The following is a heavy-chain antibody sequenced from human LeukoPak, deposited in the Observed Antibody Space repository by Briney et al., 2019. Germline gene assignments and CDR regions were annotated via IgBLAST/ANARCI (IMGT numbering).Heavy chain of an antibody. J-gene: IGHJ4*02. Sequence: PSETLPLTCAVYGGSFSGYYWSWIRQPPGKGLEWIGEINHSGSTNYNPSLKSRVTISVDTSKNQFSLKLSSVTAADTAVYYCARGGFGYTVRGVIRCGRAYYFDYWGQGTLVTVSS. CDR2: INHSGST. D-gene: IGHD3-10*01. V-gene: IGHV4-34*01. CDR3: ARGGFGYTVRGVIRCGRAYYFDY. CDR1: GGSFSGYY.